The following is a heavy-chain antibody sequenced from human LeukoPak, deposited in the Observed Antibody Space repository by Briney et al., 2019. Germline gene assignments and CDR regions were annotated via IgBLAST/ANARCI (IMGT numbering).Heavy chain of an antibody. V-gene: IGHV4-59*12. CDR2: IYYSGST. CDR3: ARIGRDGYNSYYFDY. J-gene: IGHJ4*02. CDR1: GGSFSSYY. D-gene: IGHD5-24*01. Sequence: SETLSLTCAVYGGSFSSYYWSWIRQPPGKGLEWIGYIYYSGSTNYNPSLKSRVTISVDASKNQFSLKLSSVTAADTAVYYCARIGRDGYNSYYFDYWGQGTLVTVSS.